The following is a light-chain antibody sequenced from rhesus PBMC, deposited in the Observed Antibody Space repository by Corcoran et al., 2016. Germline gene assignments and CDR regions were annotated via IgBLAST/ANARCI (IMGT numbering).Light chain of an antibody. CDR3: LQFSSSPLT. J-gene: IGKJ4*01. CDR1: QSISSW. CDR2: KAS. V-gene: IGKV1-22*01. Sequence: SASVVDTVTITCRASQSISSWLDWYQQKPGKAPKLLNYKASSMQSGVPSRFSGSGSGTDFTLTISSLQPEDFATYYCLQFSSSPLTFGGGTKVEIK.